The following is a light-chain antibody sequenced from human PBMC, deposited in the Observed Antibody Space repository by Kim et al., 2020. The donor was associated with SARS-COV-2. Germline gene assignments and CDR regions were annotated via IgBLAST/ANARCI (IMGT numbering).Light chain of an antibody. CDR2: EDN. CDR3: QSSDRSNHWV. Sequence: NFMLTQSHSVSESPGKTVTISCTRSSGSIASNYVQWYQQRPGSAPTIVIFEDNQRPSGVPDRFSGSIDSSSNSASLTISGLTTEDEADYYCQSSDRSNHWVFGGGTKLTVL. CDR1: SGSIASNY. V-gene: IGLV6-57*03. J-gene: IGLJ3*02.